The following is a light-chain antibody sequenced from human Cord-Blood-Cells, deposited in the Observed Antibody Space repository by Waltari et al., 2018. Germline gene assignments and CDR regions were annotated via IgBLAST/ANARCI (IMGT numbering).Light chain of an antibody. CDR3: SSYTSSSTVV. Sequence: QSALTQPASVSGSPGQSITISCPGTSSYVGGYNYVSWYQRHPGKAPKLMIYEVSNRPSGVSNRFSGSKSGNTASLTISGLQAEDEADYYCSSYTSSSTVVFGGGTKLTVL. CDR2: EVS. CDR1: SSYVGGYNY. J-gene: IGLJ2*01. V-gene: IGLV2-14*01.